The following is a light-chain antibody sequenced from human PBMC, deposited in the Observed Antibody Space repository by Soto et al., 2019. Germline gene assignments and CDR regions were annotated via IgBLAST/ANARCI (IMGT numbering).Light chain of an antibody. V-gene: IGKV4-1*01. CDR1: QSVLYSSNNKNY. J-gene: IGKJ1*01. CDR3: QQYYSTPRT. Sequence: DIVMTQSPDSLAVSLGERATINCKSSQSVLYSSNNKNYSAWYQQKPGQPPKLLIYWASTRVSGVPDRFSGSRSGTDFTLTISSLQDEDVAVYYCQQYYSTPRTFGQGTKVEIK. CDR2: WAS.